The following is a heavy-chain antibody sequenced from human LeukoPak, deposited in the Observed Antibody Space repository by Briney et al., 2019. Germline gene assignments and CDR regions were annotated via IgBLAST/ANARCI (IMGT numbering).Heavy chain of an antibody. CDR3: ARGGYGSGSYYINYYYCGMDV. J-gene: IGHJ6*02. CDR2: MNPNSGNT. CDR1: GYTFTSYD. Sequence: ASVKVSCKASGYTFTSYDINWVRQATGQGLEWMGWMNPNSGNTGYAQKFQGRVTMTRNTSISTAYMELSSLRSEDTAVYYCARGGYGSGSYYINYYYCGMDVWGQGTTVTVSS. D-gene: IGHD3-10*01. V-gene: IGHV1-8*01.